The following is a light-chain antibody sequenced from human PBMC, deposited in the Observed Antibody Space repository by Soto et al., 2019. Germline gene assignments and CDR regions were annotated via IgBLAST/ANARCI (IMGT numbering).Light chain of an antibody. CDR1: ESVSSH. Sequence: EIVMTQSQATLSVSPGQRATLSSRASESVSSHLAWYQQKPGQAPRLLIYDSSTRATGIPARFSGSESGTEFTLTISSLQSEDFAVYYCHHYHNWPMTFGQGTRLEIK. J-gene: IGKJ5*01. CDR2: DSS. CDR3: HHYHNWPMT. V-gene: IGKV3-15*01.